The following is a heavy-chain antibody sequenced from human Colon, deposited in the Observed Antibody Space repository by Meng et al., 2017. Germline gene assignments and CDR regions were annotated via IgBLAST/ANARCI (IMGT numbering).Heavy chain of an antibody. Sequence: SQTLSLSCALSGVSVSSNSAAWNWIRQSPSRGLEWLGRTYYRSKWYNDYAVSVKSRITINPDTSKNQFSLQLNSVTPEDTAVYYCARVKAVAGTPFDYWGQGTLVTVSS. CDR1: GVSVSSNSAA. CDR2: TYYRSKWYN. CDR3: ARVKAVAGTPFDY. V-gene: IGHV6-1*01. J-gene: IGHJ4*02. D-gene: IGHD6-19*01.